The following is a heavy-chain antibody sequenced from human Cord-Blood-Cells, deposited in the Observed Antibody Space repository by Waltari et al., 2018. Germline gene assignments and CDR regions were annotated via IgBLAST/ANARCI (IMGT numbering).Heavy chain of an antibody. V-gene: IGHV4-61*09. D-gene: IGHD3-3*01. CDR3: ARGAIFGVVIDY. CDR1: GGSISSGSYY. J-gene: IGHJ4*02. CDR2: IYTSGST. Sequence: QVQLQESGPGLVKPSQTLSLTCTVSGGSISSGSYYWSWIRQPAGKGLEWIGYIYTSGSTTYNPSLKSRVTISVDTSKNQFSLKLSSVTAADTAVYYCARGAIFGVVIDYWGQGTLVTVSS.